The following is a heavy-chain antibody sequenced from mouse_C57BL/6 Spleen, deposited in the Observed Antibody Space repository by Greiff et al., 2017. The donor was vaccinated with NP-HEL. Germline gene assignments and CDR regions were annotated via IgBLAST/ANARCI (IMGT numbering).Heavy chain of an antibody. Sequence: VKLMESGPGLVQPSQSLSITCTVSGFSLTSYGVHWVRQSPGKGLEWLGVIWRGGSTDYNAAFMSRLSITKDNSKSQVFFKMNSLQADDTAIYYCAKTYYSNYGMDYWGQGTSVTVSS. CDR1: GFSLTSYG. CDR2: IWRGGST. V-gene: IGHV2-5*01. CDR3: AKTYYSNYGMDY. J-gene: IGHJ4*01. D-gene: IGHD2-5*01.